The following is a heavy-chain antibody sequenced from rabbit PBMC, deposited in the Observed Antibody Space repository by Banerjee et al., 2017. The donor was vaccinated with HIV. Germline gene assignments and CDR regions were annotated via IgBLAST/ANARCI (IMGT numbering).Heavy chain of an antibody. V-gene: IGHV1S40*01. J-gene: IGHJ2*01. D-gene: IGHD6-1*01. CDR1: GFSFSSGYD. CDR2: IYTGTSGRI. Sequence: QSLEESGGDLVKPGASLTLTCTASGFSFSSGYDLCWVRQAPGKGPEWIGCIYTGTSGRIYYASWAKGRFTISKTSSTTVTLQMTSLTAADTATYFCARDQAAGYAGYGYGAFDPWGPGTLVTVS. CDR3: ARDQAAGYAGYGYGAFDP.